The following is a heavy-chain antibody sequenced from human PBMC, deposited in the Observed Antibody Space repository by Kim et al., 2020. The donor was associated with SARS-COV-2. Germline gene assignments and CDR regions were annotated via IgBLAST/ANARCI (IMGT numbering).Heavy chain of an antibody. CDR3: VQHWNADY. J-gene: IGHJ4*01. CDR2: ISHNGQTI. D-gene: IGHD1-1*01. V-gene: IGHV3-64D*08. Sequence: GGSLRLSCSASGFTFTNYAMEWVRQAPGKGLESVSAISHNGQTIFYADSVTGRFSISRDNSKNTVDLQMSGLRTDDTAVYYCVQHWNADYWGQGTLVT. CDR1: GFTFTNYA.